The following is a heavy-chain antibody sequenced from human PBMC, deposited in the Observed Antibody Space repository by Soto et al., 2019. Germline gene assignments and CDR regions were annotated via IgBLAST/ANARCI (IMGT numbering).Heavy chain of an antibody. J-gene: IGHJ6*02. Sequence: GASVKVSCKASGYTFTSYGISWVRQAPGQGLEWMGWISAYNGNTNYAQKLQGRVTMTTDTSTSTAYMELRSLRSDDTAVYYCARERRTTGTTKVHYYYGMDVWGQGTTVTVSS. D-gene: IGHD1-1*01. V-gene: IGHV1-18*01. CDR2: ISAYNGNT. CDR1: GYTFTSYG. CDR3: ARERRTTGTTKVHYYYGMDV.